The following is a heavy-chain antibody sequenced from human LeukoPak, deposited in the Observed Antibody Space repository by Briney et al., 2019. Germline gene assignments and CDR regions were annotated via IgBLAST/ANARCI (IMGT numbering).Heavy chain of an antibody. CDR3: ARDLGYFDWLVVQGGDYNWFDP. D-gene: IGHD3-9*01. J-gene: IGHJ5*02. CDR1: GGSISSYY. V-gene: IGHV4-4*07. CDR2: IYTSGST. Sequence: SETLSLTCTVSGGSISSYYWSWIRQPAGKGLEWIGRIYTSGSTNYNPSLKSRVTMSVDTSKNQFSLKLSSVTAADTAVYYCARDLGYFDWLVVQGGDYNWFDPWGQGTLVTVSS.